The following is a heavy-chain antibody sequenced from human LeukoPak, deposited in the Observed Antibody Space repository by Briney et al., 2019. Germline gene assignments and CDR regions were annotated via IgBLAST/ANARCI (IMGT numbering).Heavy chain of an antibody. Sequence: PSETLSLTCTVSGGSISSGSCYWSWIRQPAGKGLEWIGRIYTSGNTDYNPSLKSRVTISVDTSKNHFSLKLSSVTAADTAVYYCAREETTVSTPYYFDYWGQGTLVTVSS. J-gene: IGHJ4*02. CDR2: IYTSGNT. CDR3: AREETTVSTPYYFDY. D-gene: IGHD4-17*01. CDR1: GGSISSGSCY. V-gene: IGHV4-61*02.